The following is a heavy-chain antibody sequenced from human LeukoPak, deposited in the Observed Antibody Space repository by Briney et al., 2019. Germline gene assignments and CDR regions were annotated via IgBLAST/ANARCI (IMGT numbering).Heavy chain of an antibody. V-gene: IGHV3-48*03. J-gene: IGHJ4*02. CDR3: ARDGGTVTSDY. Sequence: GGSLRHSCAASGFPLSCHEMKWVRQAPGKGLEWDSYNSTSGTKTSYADSVKGRFTTARDNAKNSLYLQMNSLRAEDTAVYYCARDGGTVTSDYWGQGTLVTVSS. D-gene: IGHD4-17*01. CDR2: NSTSGTKT. CDR1: GFPLSCHE.